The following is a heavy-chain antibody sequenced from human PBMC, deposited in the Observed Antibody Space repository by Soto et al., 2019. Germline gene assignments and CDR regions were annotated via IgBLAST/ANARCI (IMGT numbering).Heavy chain of an antibody. J-gene: IGHJ3*02. CDR1: GFTFSSYG. CDR3: AKDSNMGWELGTGAFDI. D-gene: IGHD1-26*01. Sequence: GGSLRLSCAASGFTFSSYGMHWVRQAPGKGLEWVAVISYDGSNKYFEDSGKGRFTISRDNSKNTLYLKMNSLRAEDTAVYYCAKDSNMGWELGTGAFDIWGQGTMVTVSS. V-gene: IGHV3-30*18. CDR2: ISYDGSNK.